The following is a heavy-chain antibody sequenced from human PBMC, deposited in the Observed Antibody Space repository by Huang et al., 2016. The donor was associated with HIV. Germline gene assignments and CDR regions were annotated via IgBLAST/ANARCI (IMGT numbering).Heavy chain of an antibody. CDR2: IIPIVGTP. J-gene: IGHJ5*02. CDR3: ARDRKYDNAWYWFDP. V-gene: IGHV1-69*01. CDR1: GGTFSSYA. Sequence: QVQLVQSGAEVKKPGSSVRVSCEASGGTFSSYAINWVRQATGQGLEWWGGIIPIVGTPNDAQKFQGRVTITADESTSTAYMELSSLGSDDTAVYYCARDRKYDNAWYWFDPWGQGTLVTVSS. D-gene: IGHD1-1*01.